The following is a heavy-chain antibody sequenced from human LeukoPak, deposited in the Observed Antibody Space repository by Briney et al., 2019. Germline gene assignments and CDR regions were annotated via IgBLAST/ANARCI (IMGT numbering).Heavy chain of an antibody. CDR1: GGTFSSYA. D-gene: IGHD4-11*01. CDR3: ASVAATVTSYDY. V-gene: IGHV1-69*13. J-gene: IGHJ4*02. Sequence: ASVKVSCKASGGTFSSYAISWVRQAPGQGLEWMGGIIPIFGTANYAQKFQGRVTITADESMSTAYMELSSLRSEDTAVYYCASVAATVTSYDYWGQGTLVTVSS. CDR2: IIPIFGTA.